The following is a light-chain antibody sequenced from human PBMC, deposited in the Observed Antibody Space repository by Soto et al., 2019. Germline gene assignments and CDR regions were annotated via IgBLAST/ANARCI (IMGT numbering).Light chain of an antibody. V-gene: IGKV3-15*01. J-gene: IGKJ1*01. CDR1: QSLSIN. CDR3: QQYNKWPRT. Sequence: EIVMTQSPATLSVSPGERDTVSCRASQSLSINLGWYQQRPGQAPRLLISRASTRAPDIPARFSGNGSGTELTLTISSLQSEDSAVYYCQQYNKWPRTFGQGTKVEIK. CDR2: RAS.